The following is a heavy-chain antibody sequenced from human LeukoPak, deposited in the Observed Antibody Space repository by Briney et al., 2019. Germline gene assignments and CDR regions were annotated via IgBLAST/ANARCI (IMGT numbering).Heavy chain of an antibody. V-gene: IGHV4-4*07. D-gene: IGHD3-9*01. J-gene: IGHJ5*02. Sequence: SDTLALTCAVSVHTISSYYRRWIRQPAGKGLEWIGRIYTSRSTKYSPSLQSRVPKSVDTPKNQFSTRLRSVTAADTAVYSCARGGDILTGYYDNWFDPWGQGTLVTVSS. CDR3: ARGGDILTGYYDNWFDP. CDR2: IYTSRST. CDR1: VHTISSYY.